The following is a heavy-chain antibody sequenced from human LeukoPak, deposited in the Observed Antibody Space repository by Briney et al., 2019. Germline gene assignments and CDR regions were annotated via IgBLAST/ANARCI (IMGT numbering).Heavy chain of an antibody. D-gene: IGHD3-22*01. Sequence: PGGSLRLSCGASGFAFSSYARSWFRRAPGRGLALVSAISGSGCSTYYADSVKGRFTISRDNSKNTLYLQMNSLRAEDTAMYYCARRAGDYSHPYDYWGQGTLVTVSS. CDR2: ISGSGCST. CDR3: ARRAGDYSHPYDY. J-gene: IGHJ4*02. V-gene: IGHV3-23*01. CDR1: GFAFSSYA.